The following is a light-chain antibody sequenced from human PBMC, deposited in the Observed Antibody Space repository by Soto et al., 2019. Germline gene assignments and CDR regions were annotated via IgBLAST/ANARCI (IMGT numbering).Light chain of an antibody. CDR3: QQHNNWPPLT. CDR1: QSVSSK. V-gene: IGKV3-15*01. CDR2: DAS. Sequence: EIVMTQSPATLSVSPGERATLSCRASQSVSSKLAWYQQKPGQAPRLLIYDASTRATGIPARFSGSGSGTEFTLTISRLQSEDFAVYYCQQHNNWPPLTFGGGTKVEI. J-gene: IGKJ4*01.